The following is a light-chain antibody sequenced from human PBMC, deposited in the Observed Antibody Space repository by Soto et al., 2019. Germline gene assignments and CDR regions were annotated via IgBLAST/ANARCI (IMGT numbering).Light chain of an antibody. V-gene: IGKV3-20*01. CDR1: PSVSNNY. CDR2: GTS. CDR3: QQYGSSPIT. Sequence: EIVLTQATGTLALSASVRATLSCRASPSVSNNYLAWYQQKPGQAPRLLIYGTSTRAGGVPARFSGGGSGTEFTLTITSLQSEDFAVYFCQQYGSSPITFGQGTRLEI. J-gene: IGKJ5*01.